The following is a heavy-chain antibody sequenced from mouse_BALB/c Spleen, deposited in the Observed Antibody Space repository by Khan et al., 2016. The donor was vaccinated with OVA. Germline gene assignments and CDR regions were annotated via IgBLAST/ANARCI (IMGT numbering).Heavy chain of an antibody. J-gene: IGHJ3*01. CDR2: IDPSDSET. Sequence: QVQLQQPGAELVRPGASVKLSCKASGYTFTSYWMNWVKQRPGQGLEWIGMIDPSDSETHYNQMFKDKATLTVDKFARTAYMQLNSPTSEDYADYYCARREKYGYDSSWFAYWGQGTLVTVSS. D-gene: IGHD2-2*01. V-gene: IGHV1-61*01. CDR1: GYTFTSYW. CDR3: ARREKYGYDSSWFAY.